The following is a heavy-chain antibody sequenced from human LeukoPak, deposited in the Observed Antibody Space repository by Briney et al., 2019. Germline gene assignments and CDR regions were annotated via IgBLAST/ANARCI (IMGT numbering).Heavy chain of an antibody. J-gene: IGHJ4*02. D-gene: IGHD2-2*01. CDR1: GGSFSGYY. V-gene: IGHV4-34*01. Sequence: SETLSLTCAVYGGSFSGYYWSWIRQPPGKGLEWIGEINHSGSTNYNPSLKSRVTISVDTSKNQFSLKQSSVTAADTAVYYCARRVCSSTSCPMLDYWGQGTLVTVSS. CDR2: INHSGST. CDR3: ARRVCSSTSCPMLDY.